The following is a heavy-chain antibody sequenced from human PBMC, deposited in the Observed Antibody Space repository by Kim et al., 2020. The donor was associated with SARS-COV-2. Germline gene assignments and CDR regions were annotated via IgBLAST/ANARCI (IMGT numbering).Heavy chain of an antibody. CDR3: ARDHVVAGLFLDY. D-gene: IGHD2-2*01. CDR2: IQLDGGDK. J-gene: IGHJ4*02. CDR1: GFTFSNYW. V-gene: IGHV3-7*01. Sequence: GGSLRLSCAASGFTFSNYWMIWVRQAPGMGLEWVASIQLDGGDKYYVDSVKGRFTISRDNTKNSLYLQMNSLRAEDTAVYYCARDHVVAGLFLDYWGQGTLVTVSS.